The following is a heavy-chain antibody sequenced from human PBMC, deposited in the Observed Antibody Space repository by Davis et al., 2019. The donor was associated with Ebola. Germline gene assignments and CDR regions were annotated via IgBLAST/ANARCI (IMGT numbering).Heavy chain of an antibody. CDR2: IWYDGSEK. D-gene: IGHD3-3*01. Sequence: GGSLRLSCAASGFTFSSYGMHWVRQAPGKGLEWVAVIWYDGSEKYYVDSVKGRFTISRDNAKNSLYLQMNSLRAEDTAVYYCARDATYYDCWSGYKDYWGQGTLVTVSS. CDR1: GFTFSSYG. J-gene: IGHJ4*02. V-gene: IGHV3-33*01. CDR3: ARDATYYDCWSGYKDY.